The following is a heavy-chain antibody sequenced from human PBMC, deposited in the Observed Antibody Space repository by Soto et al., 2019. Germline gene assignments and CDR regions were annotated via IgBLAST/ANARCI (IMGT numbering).Heavy chain of an antibody. Sequence: ASVKVSCKASGYTFTSYYMHWVRQAPGQGLEWMGIINPSGGSTSYAQKFQGRVTMTRDTSTSTVYMELSSLRSEDTAVYYCARAPGYYYDSSGYYAEDAFDIWGQGTMVTVSS. V-gene: IGHV1-46*01. CDR3: ARAPGYYYDSSGYYAEDAFDI. CDR2: INPSGGST. J-gene: IGHJ3*02. D-gene: IGHD3-22*01. CDR1: GYTFTSYY.